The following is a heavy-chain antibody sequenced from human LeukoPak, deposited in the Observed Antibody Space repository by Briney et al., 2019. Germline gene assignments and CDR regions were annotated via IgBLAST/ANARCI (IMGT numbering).Heavy chain of an antibody. J-gene: IGHJ6*03. CDR3: ARVTSSSWYVRGDGYYMDV. V-gene: IGHV3-48*03. D-gene: IGHD6-13*01. CDR1: GFTFSSYE. CDR2: ISSSGSTI. Sequence: GGSLRLSCAASGFTFSSYEMNWVRQAPGKGVEWVSYISSSGSTIYYADSVKGRFTISRDNAKNSLYLQMNSLRAEDTAVYYCARVTSSSWYVRGDGYYMDVWGKGTTVTVSS.